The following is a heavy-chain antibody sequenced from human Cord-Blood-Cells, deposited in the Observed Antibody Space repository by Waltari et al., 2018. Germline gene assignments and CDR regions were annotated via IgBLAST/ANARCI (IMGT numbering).Heavy chain of an antibody. V-gene: IGHV3-72*01. Sequence: EVQLVESGGGLVQPGGSLRLSCAASGFTFSDHYMDWVRQAPGKGREWVGRTRNKANSYTTEYAASVKGRFTISRDDSKNSLYLQMNSLKTEDTAVYYCARELAPWGQGTLVTVSS. CDR1: GFTFSDHY. CDR3: ARELAP. CDR2: TRNKANSYTT. J-gene: IGHJ5*02.